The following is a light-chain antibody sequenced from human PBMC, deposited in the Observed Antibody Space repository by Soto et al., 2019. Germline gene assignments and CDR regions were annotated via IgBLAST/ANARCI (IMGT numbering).Light chain of an antibody. CDR1: SSDVGGYNY. Sequence: QSALTQPPSASGSPGQSVTISCTGTSSDVGGYNYVSWYQQHPGKAPKLMIYKVSKRPSGVPDRFSGSKSGNTASLTVSGLQAEDEADYYCNSYAGTNNPVVFGGGTKVTVL. CDR2: KVS. J-gene: IGLJ3*02. V-gene: IGLV2-8*01. CDR3: NSYAGTNNPVV.